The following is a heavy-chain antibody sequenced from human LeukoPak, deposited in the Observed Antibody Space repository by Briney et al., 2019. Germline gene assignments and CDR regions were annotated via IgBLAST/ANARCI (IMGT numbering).Heavy chain of an antibody. Sequence: PSETLSLTCTVSGGSMSSGDYYWSWIRQHPGKGLEWIGYIYSSGSAYYNPSLKSRITISVDTSKRQFSLKLNSVTAADTAVYYCAGDIGGVGAFDIWGQGTTVTVSS. J-gene: IGHJ3*02. D-gene: IGHD2-8*02. CDR2: IYSSGSA. CDR1: GGSMSSGDYY. V-gene: IGHV4-31*03. CDR3: AGDIGGVGAFDI.